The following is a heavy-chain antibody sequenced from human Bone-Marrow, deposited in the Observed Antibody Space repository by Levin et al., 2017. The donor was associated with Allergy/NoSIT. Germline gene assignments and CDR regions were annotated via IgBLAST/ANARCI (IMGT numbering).Heavy chain of an antibody. CDR2: IKQDGSEK. V-gene: IGHV3-7*01. D-gene: IGHD5-18*01. Sequence: GESLKISCAASGFTFSSYWMSWVRQAPGKGLEWVANIKQDGSEKYYVDSVKGRFTISRDNAKNSLYLQMNSLRAEDTAVYYCARDRGYSYGPPYYYYYGMDVWGQGTTVTVSS. CDR3: ARDRGYSYGPPYYYYYGMDV. J-gene: IGHJ6*02. CDR1: GFTFSSYW.